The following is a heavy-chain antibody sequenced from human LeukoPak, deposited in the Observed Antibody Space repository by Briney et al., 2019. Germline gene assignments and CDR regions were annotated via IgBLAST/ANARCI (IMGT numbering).Heavy chain of an antibody. Sequence: GSSVKVSCKASGGTFNSYAISWVRQAPGQGLEWMGGIIPIFGTANYAQKFQGRVTITADESTSTAYMELSSLRSEDTAVYYCARGFLEWLLYRNWFDPWGQGTLVTVSS. D-gene: IGHD3-3*01. V-gene: IGHV1-69*01. J-gene: IGHJ5*02. CDR1: GGTFNSYA. CDR3: ARGFLEWLLYRNWFDP. CDR2: IIPIFGTA.